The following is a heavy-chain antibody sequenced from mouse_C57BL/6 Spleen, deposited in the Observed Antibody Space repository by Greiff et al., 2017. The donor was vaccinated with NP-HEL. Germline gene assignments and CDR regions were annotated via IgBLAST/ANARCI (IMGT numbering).Heavy chain of an antibody. CDR2: IYPGDGDT. D-gene: IGHD1-1*01. CDR1: GYAFSSSW. CDR3: ARPIYYGSSSYYAMDY. J-gene: IGHJ4*01. Sequence: QVQLQQSGPELVKPGASVKISCKASGYAFSSSWMNWVKQRPGKGLEWIGRIYPGDGDTNYNGKFKGKATLTADKSSSTAYMQLSSLTSEDSAVYFCARPIYYGSSSYYAMDYWGQGTSVTVSS. V-gene: IGHV1-82*01.